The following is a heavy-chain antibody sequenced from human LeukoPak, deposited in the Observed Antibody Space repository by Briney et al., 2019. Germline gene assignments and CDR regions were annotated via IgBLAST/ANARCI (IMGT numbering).Heavy chain of an antibody. Sequence: PGGSLRLSCAASRFTFGSYGMTWVRQAPGKGREWVAVIWYDGSNKYYADSVKGRFTISRDNSKNTLYLQMNSLRAEDTAVYYCARANAFDIWGQGTMVTVSS. CDR2: IWYDGSNK. V-gene: IGHV3-33*08. CDR1: RFTFGSYG. J-gene: IGHJ3*02. CDR3: ARANAFDI.